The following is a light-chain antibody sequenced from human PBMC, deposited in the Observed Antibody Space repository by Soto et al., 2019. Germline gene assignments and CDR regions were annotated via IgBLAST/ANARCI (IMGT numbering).Light chain of an antibody. CDR3: QQSFHTPYT. J-gene: IGKJ2*01. Sequence: DIQMTQSPSSLSASVGHRVTISCRASQNINKNLNWYQQKSGKAPSLLIYEASTFQSGVPSRFSGSGSGTDFTLAITNLQPEDFATYYCQQSFHTPYTFGQGTKLEI. CDR1: QNINKN. CDR2: EAS. V-gene: IGKV1-39*01.